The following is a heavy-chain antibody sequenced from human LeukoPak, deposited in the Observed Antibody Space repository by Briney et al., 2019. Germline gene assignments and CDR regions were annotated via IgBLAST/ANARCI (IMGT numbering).Heavy chain of an antibody. J-gene: IGHJ2*01. CDR1: GGSISTYY. V-gene: IGHV4-4*07. Sequence: SETLSLTCTVSGGSISTYYWSWIRQPAGKALEWIGRIHASGNTNYNPSLKSRVTLSVDTSKNQFSLKLNSVTAADTAVYYCARENVARYWYFDLWGRGTLDTVSS. CDR2: IHASGNT. CDR3: ARENVARYWYFDL.